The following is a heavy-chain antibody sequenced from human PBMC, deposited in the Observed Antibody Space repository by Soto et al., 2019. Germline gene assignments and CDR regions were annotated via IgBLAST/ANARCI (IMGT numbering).Heavy chain of an antibody. V-gene: IGHV4-30-4*01. CDR2: IYYSGST. CDR1: GGSISSGDYY. Sequence: TSETLSLTCTVSGGSISSGDYYWSWIRQPPGKGLESIGYIYYSGSTYYNPSLNSRVTISLDTSKNQFSLKLSSVTAADTAVYYCARGTWLQLNYFDYWGQGTLVTVSS. CDR3: ARGTWLQLNYFDY. J-gene: IGHJ4*02. D-gene: IGHD5-12*01.